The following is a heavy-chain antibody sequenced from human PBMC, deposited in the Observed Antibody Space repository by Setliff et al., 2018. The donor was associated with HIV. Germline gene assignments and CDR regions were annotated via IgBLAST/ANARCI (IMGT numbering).Heavy chain of an antibody. J-gene: IGHJ3*02. V-gene: IGHV4-4*09. Sequence: PSEPLSLTCTVSGGSISTSYWNWIRQPPGKGLEWIAYIYISGTTNYNPSLKSRVTRSLDTSRNQFSLKLGSVTAADTAMYYCAREHCSGGSCNGFDIWGQGTMVTVSS. D-gene: IGHD2-15*01. CDR2: IYISGTT. CDR3: AREHCSGGSCNGFDI. CDR1: GGSISTSY.